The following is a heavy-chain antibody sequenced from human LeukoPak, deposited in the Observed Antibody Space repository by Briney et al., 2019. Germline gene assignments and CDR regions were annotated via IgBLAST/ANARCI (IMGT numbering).Heavy chain of an antibody. D-gene: IGHD3-10*01. CDR1: GFTFDDYG. CDR2: INTDGTST. V-gene: IGHV3-74*01. J-gene: IGHJ3*01. CDR3: AREYYYGSGDAFDF. Sequence: GGSLRLSCAASGFTFDDYGMSWVRQAPGKGLVWVSRINTDGTSTSYADSVKGRFTISRDNAKNTLYLQMNSLRAEDTAVYYCAREYYYGSGDAFDFWGQGTMVSVSS.